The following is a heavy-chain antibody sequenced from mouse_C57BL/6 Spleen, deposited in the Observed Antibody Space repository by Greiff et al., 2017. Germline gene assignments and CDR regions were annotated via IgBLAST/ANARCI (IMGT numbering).Heavy chain of an antibody. D-gene: IGHD3-2*02. Sequence: EVQLQQSGPELVKPGASVKISCKASGYSFTGYYMNWVKQSPEKSLEWIGEINPSTGGTTYNQKFKDKATLTVDKSSSTAYMQLKSLTSEDSAVYYCAREVRVESSGYPFAYWGQGTLVTVSA. CDR1: GYSFTGYY. V-gene: IGHV1-42*01. CDR3: AREVRVESSGYPFAY. CDR2: INPSTGGT. J-gene: IGHJ3*01.